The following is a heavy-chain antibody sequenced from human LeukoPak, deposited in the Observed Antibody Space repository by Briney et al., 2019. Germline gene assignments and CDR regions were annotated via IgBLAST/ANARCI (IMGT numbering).Heavy chain of an antibody. Sequence: PGGSLRLSCAASGFTFSSYSMNWVRQAPGKGLEWVSSISSSSSYIYYADSVKGRFTISRDNAKNSLYLQMNSLRAEDTAVYFCARDRPRGYFDYWGQGTLVTVSS. J-gene: IGHJ4*02. V-gene: IGHV3-21*01. CDR2: ISSSSSYI. CDR1: GFTFSSYS. CDR3: ARDRPRGYFDY.